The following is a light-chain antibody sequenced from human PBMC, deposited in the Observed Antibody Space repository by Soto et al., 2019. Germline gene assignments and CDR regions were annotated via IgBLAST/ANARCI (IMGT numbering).Light chain of an antibody. J-gene: IGKJ1*01. CDR1: QSVSGY. CDR3: QQRGTWPT. CDR2: DAS. V-gene: IGKV3-11*01. Sequence: EIVLTQSPVTLSLSPGERATLSCRASQSVSGYVAWYQQKPGQAPGLLIYDASSRANGIPARFTGSGSGTDFSLTISSLEPEDFAVYYCQQRGTWPTFGQGTRVEI.